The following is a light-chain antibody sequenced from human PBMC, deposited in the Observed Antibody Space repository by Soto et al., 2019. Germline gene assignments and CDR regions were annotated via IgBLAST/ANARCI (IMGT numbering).Light chain of an antibody. CDR1: NTDVGGYNY. J-gene: IGLJ6*01. Sequence: QSALTQPASVSRSPGQSITVSCTGTNTDVGGYNYVSWYQHRPGKAPRLMIYEVRNRLSGVSNRFAGSKSGNTASPTISGLQSEDEADYYCTSYSPTGALVFGSGTKVTVL. V-gene: IGLV2-14*01. CDR3: TSYSPTGALV. CDR2: EVR.